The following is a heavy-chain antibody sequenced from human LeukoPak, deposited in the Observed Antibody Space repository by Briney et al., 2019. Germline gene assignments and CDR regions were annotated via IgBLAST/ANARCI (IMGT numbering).Heavy chain of an antibody. V-gene: IGHV1-2*02. Sequence: ASVKVSCMASGYTFTGYYMHWVRQAPGQGLEWMGWINPNSGGTNYAQKFQGRVTMTRDTSISTAYMGLSRLRSDDTAVYYWASHYSVVVPAAIPRKGRYFDYWGQGTLVTVSS. CDR2: INPNSGGT. D-gene: IGHD2-2*01. J-gene: IGHJ4*02. CDR1: GYTFTGYY. CDR3: ASHYSVVVPAAIPRKGRYFDY.